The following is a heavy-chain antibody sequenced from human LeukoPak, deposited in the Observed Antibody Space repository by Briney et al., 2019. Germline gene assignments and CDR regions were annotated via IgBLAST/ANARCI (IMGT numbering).Heavy chain of an antibody. V-gene: IGHV1-69*06. Sequence: SVKVSCKASGGTFTSYAISWVRQAPGQGLEWMGGIIPIFGTVNYAQKFQGRVTIIADKSTSTAYMELSSLRSEDTAVYYCARGRWIAPDERYYFDYWGQGTLVTVSS. J-gene: IGHJ4*02. D-gene: IGHD5-12*01. CDR2: IIPIFGTV. CDR3: ARGRWIAPDERYYFDY. CDR1: GGTFTSYA.